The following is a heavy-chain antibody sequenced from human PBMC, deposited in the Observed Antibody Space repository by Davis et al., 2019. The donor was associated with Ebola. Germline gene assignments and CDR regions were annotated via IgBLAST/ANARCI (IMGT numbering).Heavy chain of an antibody. V-gene: IGHV4-59*01. D-gene: IGHD6-6*01. CDR2: IYYSGST. Sequence: MPSETLSLTCTVSGGSISSYYWSWIRQPPGKGLEWIGYIYYSGSTNYNPSLKSRVTISVDTSKNQFSLKLSSVTAADTAVYYCARGYGSSSVHWGQGTLVTVSS. CDR3: ARGYGSSSVH. J-gene: IGHJ4*02. CDR1: GGSISSYY.